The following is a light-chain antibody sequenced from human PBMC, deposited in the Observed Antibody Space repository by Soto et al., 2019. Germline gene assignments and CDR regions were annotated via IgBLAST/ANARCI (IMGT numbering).Light chain of an antibody. J-gene: IGLJ1*01. Sequence: QSALIQPRSVSASLGQSVTISCTGSLSDVAVYEYVSWYQQQPDKAPKLMIYDVNKRASGVPDRFSGSKSGNAASLIISRLQVADEADYYCCIYATKYIFGNGTKVTVL. CDR3: CIYATKYI. CDR1: LSDVAVYEY. CDR2: DVN. V-gene: IGLV2-11*01.